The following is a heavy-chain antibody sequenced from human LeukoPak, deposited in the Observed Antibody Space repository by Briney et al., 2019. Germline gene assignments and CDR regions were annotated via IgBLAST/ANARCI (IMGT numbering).Heavy chain of an antibody. V-gene: IGHV3-7*01. D-gene: IGHD2-8*01. J-gene: IGHJ4*02. CDR1: GFTFSNYW. Sequence: PGGSLRLSCAASGFTFSNYWMSWVRQAPGTGLEWVANIKQDGSESYYVDSVKGRFTISRDNAKNSLYLQMNSLRAEDTAIYYCARDPTYVTSYYFDYWGQGSLVTVSS. CDR2: IKQDGSES. CDR3: ARDPTYVTSYYFDY.